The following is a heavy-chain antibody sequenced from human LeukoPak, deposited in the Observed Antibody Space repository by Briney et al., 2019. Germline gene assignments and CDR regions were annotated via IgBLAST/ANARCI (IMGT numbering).Heavy chain of an antibody. D-gene: IGHD4-17*01. CDR1: GGSISSSSYY. J-gene: IGHJ4*02. V-gene: IGHV4-39*01. CDR2: IYYSGST. CDR3: ARHPSVTKGAFDY. Sequence: SETLSLTCTVSGGSISSSSYYWGWIRQPPGKGLEWIGSIYYSGSTYYNPSLKSRVTISVDTSENQFSLKLSSVTAADTAVYYCARHPSVTKGAFDYWGQGILITVSS.